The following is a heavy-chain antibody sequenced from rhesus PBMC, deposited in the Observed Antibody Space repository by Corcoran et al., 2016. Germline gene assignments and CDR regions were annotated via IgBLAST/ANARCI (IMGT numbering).Heavy chain of an antibody. CDR1: GYTFTELS. D-gene: IGHD6-13*01. CDR3: ARDRYSSWSPFDY. Sequence: EVQLVQSGAEVQKPGASVKVSCKVSGYTFTELSLHWVRPPPGKGLEWMGGVEPVYGEIIHAEKFQGRVTMTEDTSTDTAYMELSSLRSEDTAVYYCARDRYSSWSPFDYWGQGVLVTVSS. CDR2: VEPVYGEI. J-gene: IGHJ4*01. V-gene: IGHV1-156*01.